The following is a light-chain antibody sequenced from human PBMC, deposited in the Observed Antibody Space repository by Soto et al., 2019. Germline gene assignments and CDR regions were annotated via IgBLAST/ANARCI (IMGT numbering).Light chain of an antibody. J-gene: IGKJ1*01. CDR3: QQYGSSPPRT. CDR1: QSVSNDF. V-gene: IGKV3-20*01. Sequence: EIVLTQSPGILSLSPGQRVTLSCRASQSVSNDFLAWYQQKPGQAPRLLIYGASTRATDVPDRFSGSGYGADFTLTISRLEPEDFAVYYCQQYGSSPPRTFGQGTKVEMK. CDR2: GAS.